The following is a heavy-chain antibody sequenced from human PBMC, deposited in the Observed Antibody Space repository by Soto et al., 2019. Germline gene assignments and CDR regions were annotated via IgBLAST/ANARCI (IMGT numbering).Heavy chain of an antibody. Sequence: ADTLSLTCXASGGSISSNYWSWIRQPPGKGLEWIGYIYYSGSTNYNPSLKSRVTISVDTSKNQFSLKLSSVTAADTAVYYCARVWGGAFDIWGQGTMVTVSS. D-gene: IGHD3-10*01. CDR3: ARVWGGAFDI. CDR2: IYYSGST. J-gene: IGHJ3*02. V-gene: IGHV4-59*01. CDR1: GGSISSNY.